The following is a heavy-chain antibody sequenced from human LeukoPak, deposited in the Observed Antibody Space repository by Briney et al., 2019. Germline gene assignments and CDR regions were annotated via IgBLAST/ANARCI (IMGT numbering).Heavy chain of an antibody. CDR2: INHDGSST. V-gene: IGHV3-74*01. CDR1: GFTFSSYS. J-gene: IGHJ4*02. Sequence: GGSLRLSCAASGFTFSSYSMNWVRQAPGKGLVWVSRINHDGSSTNYADSVTGRFTISRDNAKNTLYLQMNSLRAEDTAVYYCVRDWGYDSSGYWQKYFDTWGQGTLVTVSS. CDR3: VRDWGYDSSGYWQKYFDT. D-gene: IGHD3-22*01.